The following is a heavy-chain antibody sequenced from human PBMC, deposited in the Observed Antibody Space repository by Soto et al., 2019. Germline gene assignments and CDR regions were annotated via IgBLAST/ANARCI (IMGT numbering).Heavy chain of an antibody. Sequence: QVQLQESGTGLVKPSQTLSLTCTVSGGSISSGGYYWSWIRQHPGKGLEWIGYIYYSGSTYYNPSLKSRVTISVDSSKKQVSRKLSSVPAADTAVYYCARDRFRVVVDGYGGQYDYYYGMDVWGQGTTVTVSS. D-gene: IGHD2-2*01. V-gene: IGHV4-31*03. CDR2: IYYSGST. CDR1: GGSISSGGYY. CDR3: ARDRFRVVVDGYGGQYDYYYGMDV. J-gene: IGHJ6*02.